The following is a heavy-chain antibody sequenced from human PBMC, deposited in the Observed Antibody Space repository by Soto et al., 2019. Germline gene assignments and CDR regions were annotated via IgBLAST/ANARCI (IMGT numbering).Heavy chain of an antibody. J-gene: IGHJ4*02. CDR1: GGSISSGDYY. Sequence: QVQLQESGPGLVKPSQTLSLTCTVSGGSISSGDYYWSWIRQPPGKGLEWIGYIYYSGSTYYNPSPKRRVTISVDTSTNQFSRKLSSVTAADTAVYYCARAQGSGFLVSWGQGTLVTVSS. D-gene: IGHD3-10*01. CDR3: ARAQGSGFLVS. V-gene: IGHV4-30-4*01. CDR2: IYYSGST.